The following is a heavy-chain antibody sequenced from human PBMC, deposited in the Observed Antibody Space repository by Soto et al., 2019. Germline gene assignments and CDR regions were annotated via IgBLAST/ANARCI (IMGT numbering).Heavy chain of an antibody. V-gene: IGHV4-59*01. CDR2: IYYTGST. CDR3: ARERWLQPTTPDV. J-gene: IGHJ6*02. CDR1: GGSISGYF. Sequence: TLSLTCTVSGGSISGYFWSWIRQPPGKGLESIGYIYYTGSTNYNPSLKSRVAISIDTSKNQFSLKLSSVTAADTAVYYCARERWLQPTTPDVWGQGTTVTVSS. D-gene: IGHD5-12*01.